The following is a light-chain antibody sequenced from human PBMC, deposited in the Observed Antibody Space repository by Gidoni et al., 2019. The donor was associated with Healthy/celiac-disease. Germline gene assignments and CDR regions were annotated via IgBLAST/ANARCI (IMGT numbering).Light chain of an antibody. Sequence: EMVLTQSPGTLSLSPGERATLSCRASQSVSSSYLAWYQQKPGQAPRLLIYGASSRATGIPDRFSGSGPGTDFTLTISRLEPEDFAVYYCQQYGSSRTFGQGTKVEIK. J-gene: IGKJ1*01. CDR3: QQYGSSRT. V-gene: IGKV3-20*01. CDR2: GAS. CDR1: QSVSSSY.